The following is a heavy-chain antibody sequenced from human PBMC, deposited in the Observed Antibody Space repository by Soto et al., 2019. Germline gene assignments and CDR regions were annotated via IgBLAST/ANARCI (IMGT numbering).Heavy chain of an antibody. Sequence: EVQLVESGGGLVQPGGSLRLSCAASGFTFSSYWMSWVRQAPGKGLEWVANIKQDGSEKYYVDSVKGRFTISRDNAKNSLYLQMNSLRAEDTDVYYCAREGGYMTTVARGGAFDIWGQGTMVTVSS. CDR3: AREGGYMTTVARGGAFDI. J-gene: IGHJ3*02. V-gene: IGHV3-7*01. CDR2: IKQDGSEK. D-gene: IGHD4-17*01. CDR1: GFTFSSYW.